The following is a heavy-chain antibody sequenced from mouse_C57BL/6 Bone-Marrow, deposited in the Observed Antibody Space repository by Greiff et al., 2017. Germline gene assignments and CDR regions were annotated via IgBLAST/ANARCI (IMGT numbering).Heavy chain of an antibody. J-gene: IGHJ1*03. CDR1: GYTFTSYW. V-gene: IGHV1-69*01. Sequence: QVQLQQPGAELVMPGASVKLSCKASGYTFTSYWMHWVKQRPGQGLEWIGELDPSDSYTNYNQKFKGKSTLTVDKSSTTAYMQLSSLTSEDSAVYFCARDFFDFWGTGTTVTVSS. CDR3: ARDFFDF. CDR2: LDPSDSYT.